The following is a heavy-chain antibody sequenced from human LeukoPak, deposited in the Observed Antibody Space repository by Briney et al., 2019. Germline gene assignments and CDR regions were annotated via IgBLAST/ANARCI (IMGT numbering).Heavy chain of an antibody. V-gene: IGHV3-21*01. CDR1: GFTFSNYN. D-gene: IGHD2/OR15-2a*01. J-gene: IGHJ4*02. CDR2: IRSSTTYV. Sequence: GGSLRLSCAASGFTFSNYNMNWVRQAPGKGLEWVSSIRSSTTYVYYADSVKGRFTISRDNAKNSLYLQMNSLRAEDKAVYYCARDWFHAIDYWGQGTLVTVSS. CDR3: ARDWFHAIDY.